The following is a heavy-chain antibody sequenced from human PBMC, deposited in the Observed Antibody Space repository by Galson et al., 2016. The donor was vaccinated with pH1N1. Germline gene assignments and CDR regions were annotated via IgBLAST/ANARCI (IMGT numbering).Heavy chain of an antibody. CDR2: ISGYNGNT. Sequence: SVKVSCKASGYTFTSYGISWVRQAPGQGLEWMGWISGYNGNTNYAQKVQGRVTMTTDTSTSTTYRELRILRSDDTAVYYCAREGYCSGGSCYSVASDYWGQGTLVTVSS. CDR3: AREGYCSGGSCYSVASDY. V-gene: IGHV1-18*01. J-gene: IGHJ4*02. CDR1: GYTFTSYG. D-gene: IGHD2-15*01.